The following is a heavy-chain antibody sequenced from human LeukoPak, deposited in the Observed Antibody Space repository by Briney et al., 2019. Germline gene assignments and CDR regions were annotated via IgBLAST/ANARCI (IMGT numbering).Heavy chain of an antibody. CDR1: GGTFSSYA. Sequence: SVKVSCKASGGTFSSYAISWVRQAPGQGLEWMGGIIPIFGTANYAQKFQGRVTVTADESTSTAYMELSSLRSEDTAVYYCAREEGQKDAFDIWGQGTMVTVSS. J-gene: IGHJ3*02. CDR3: AREEGQKDAFDI. CDR2: IIPIFGTA. V-gene: IGHV1-69*13.